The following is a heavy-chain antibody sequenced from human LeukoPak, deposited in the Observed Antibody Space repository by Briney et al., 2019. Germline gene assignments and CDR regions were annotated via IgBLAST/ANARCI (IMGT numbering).Heavy chain of an antibody. J-gene: IGHJ4*02. CDR2: ISYDGSRK. CDR1: GFTFSNYG. CDR3: ARDMSGYYTFDY. D-gene: IGHD3-22*01. V-gene: IGHV3-30*04. Sequence: GRSLRLSCSASGFTFSNYGFHWDRRAPGQGLEWVAAISYDGSRKWFSDSVKGRFTISRDNSKNMVYLQMNSLRPEDTAVYYCARDMSGYYTFDYWGQGTLVTVSS.